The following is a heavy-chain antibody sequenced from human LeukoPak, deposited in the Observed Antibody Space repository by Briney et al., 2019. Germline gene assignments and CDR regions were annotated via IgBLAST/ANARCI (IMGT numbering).Heavy chain of an antibody. Sequence: GGSLRLSCAASGFTFGSYAMSWVRQAPGKGLEWVSEISAGSSSTYYADSVKGRFTISGDNSKNTLYLQMSSLRAEDTAVYYCANPAGYFDSSGYDVDYWGQGTLVTVSS. CDR1: GFTFGSYA. V-gene: IGHV3-23*01. CDR3: ANPAGYFDSSGYDVDY. D-gene: IGHD3-22*01. CDR2: ISAGSSST. J-gene: IGHJ4*02.